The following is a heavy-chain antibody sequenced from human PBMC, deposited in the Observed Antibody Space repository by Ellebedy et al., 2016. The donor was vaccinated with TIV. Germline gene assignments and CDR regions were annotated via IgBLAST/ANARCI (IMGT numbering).Heavy chain of an antibody. D-gene: IGHD1-26*01. CDR3: ARGGGERLRYAFDI. CDR1: GFTFSDYS. V-gene: IGHV3-30-3*01. Sequence: GESLKISCVTSGFTFSDYSMHWVRQAPGKGLEWVAVGGRDYYYANSVKGRFTISRDNAKNSLYLQMNSLRDEDTAVYYCARGGGERLRYAFDIWGHGTLVTVSS. CDR2: GGRDY. J-gene: IGHJ3*02.